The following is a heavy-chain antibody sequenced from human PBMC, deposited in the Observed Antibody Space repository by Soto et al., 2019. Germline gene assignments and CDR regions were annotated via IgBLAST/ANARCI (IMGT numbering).Heavy chain of an antibody. V-gene: IGHV4-34*01. CDR1: GGSFSGYY. CDR2: INHSGST. J-gene: IGHJ5*02. D-gene: IGHD3-10*01. Sequence: QVQLQQWGAGLLKPSETLSLTCAVYGGSFSGYYWSWIRQPPGKGLEWIGEINHSGSTNYNPSLKKRVTVTVDTSKIPFPLMLRSVPAADTAVYYWAGGGPMVRGTLHGPWGQGTLVTVSS. CDR3: AGGGPMVRGTLHGP.